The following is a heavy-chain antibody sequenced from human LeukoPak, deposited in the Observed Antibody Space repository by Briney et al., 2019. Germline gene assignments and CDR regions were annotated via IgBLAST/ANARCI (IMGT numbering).Heavy chain of an antibody. CDR3: ARKTDRLGAVGRDRYFDL. V-gene: IGHV3-48*03. Sequence: PGGSLRLSCTASGFTFSGYEMTWVRQAPGKGLEWRSYISVNGGAMHYADSVRGRFTTSRDDAKNSLYLHMNSLRVEDTAIYYCARKTDRLGAVGRDRYFDLWGRGTLITVSS. CDR2: ISVNGGAM. CDR1: GFTFSGYE. J-gene: IGHJ2*01. D-gene: IGHD6-13*01.